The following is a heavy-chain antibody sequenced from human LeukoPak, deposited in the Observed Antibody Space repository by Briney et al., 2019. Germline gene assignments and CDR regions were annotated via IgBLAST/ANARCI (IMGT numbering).Heavy chain of an antibody. CDR1: GFSFSYYG. Sequence: PGRSLRLSCAASGFSFSYYGIHWVRQAPGKGLERVALISYDGSDKYFADSVKGRFSISRDNSQNTLYLQMNSLRAEDTAIYYCAKDMRPYSGDRSFLFDQWGQGTLVIVSS. CDR2: ISYDGSDK. CDR3: AKDMRPYSGDRSFLFDQ. J-gene: IGHJ4*02. V-gene: IGHV3-30*18. D-gene: IGHD1-26*01.